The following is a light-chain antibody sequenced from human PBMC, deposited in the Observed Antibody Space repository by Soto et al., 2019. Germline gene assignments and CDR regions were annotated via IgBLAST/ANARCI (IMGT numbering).Light chain of an antibody. Sequence: DIQITQSPSSLSASVGDRVTITCRASQSIISYLNWYQQKPGKAPKLLIYAASSLQSGVPSRFSGSGSGTDFTLTISSLQPEDFATYYCQQSYSTLAHTFGGGTKVDNK. V-gene: IGKV1-39*01. J-gene: IGKJ4*01. CDR1: QSIISY. CDR2: AAS. CDR3: QQSYSTLAHT.